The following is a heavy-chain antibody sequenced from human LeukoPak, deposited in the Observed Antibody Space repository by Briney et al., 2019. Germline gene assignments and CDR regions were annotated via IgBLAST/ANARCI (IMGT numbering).Heavy chain of an antibody. CDR3: ARDGYGDYALLYY. CDR1: GGSISSYY. Sequence: SETLSLTCTVSGGSISSYYWSWIRQPPGKGLEWIGYIYYSGSTNYNPSLKSRVTISVDTSKNQFSLKLSSVTAADTAVYYCARDGYGDYALLYYWGQGTLVTVSS. J-gene: IGHJ4*02. V-gene: IGHV4-59*01. D-gene: IGHD4-17*01. CDR2: IYYSGST.